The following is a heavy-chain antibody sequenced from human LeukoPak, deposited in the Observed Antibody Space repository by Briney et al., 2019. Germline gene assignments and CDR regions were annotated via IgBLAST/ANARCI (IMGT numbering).Heavy chain of an antibody. Sequence: QPGGSLRLSCAASGFTFSSYAMSSVRQAPGKGLEWVSAISGSGGATYYAGSAKGRFTISRDNSKNMVYLQLNSLSAAETAISYCTGVWGRTSSWPWGFDYWGQGALVTVSS. CDR2: ISGSGGAT. D-gene: IGHD2-2*01. V-gene: IGHV3-23*01. CDR1: GFTFSSYA. CDR3: TGVWGRTSSWPWGFDY. J-gene: IGHJ4*02.